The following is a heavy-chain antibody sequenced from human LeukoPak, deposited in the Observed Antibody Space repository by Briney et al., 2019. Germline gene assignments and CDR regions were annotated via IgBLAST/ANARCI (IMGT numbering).Heavy chain of an antibody. V-gene: IGHV3-23*01. CDR3: AKDGLVIIRRDYFDY. CDR2: ISGSGST. D-gene: IGHD3/OR15-3a*01. CDR1: VFSFSNYA. Sequence: GGSLRLSCVASVFSFSNYAMTWVRQAPGKGLEWVSSISGSGSTFYGDSVRGRFRVSRDNSKNTLYLQMNSLRAEDTAVYYCAKDGLVIIRRDYFDYWGQGTLVTVSS. J-gene: IGHJ4*02.